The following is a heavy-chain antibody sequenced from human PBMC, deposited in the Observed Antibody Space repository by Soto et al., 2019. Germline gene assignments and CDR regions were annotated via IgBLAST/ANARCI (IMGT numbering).Heavy chain of an antibody. Sequence: QVQLQESGPGLVKPAETLSLTCTVSGGSISSYYWSWIRQPPGMGLEWIGYIYYTGSTNYNPSLKSRVTISVDTSKNQFSLKLSSVTAADTAVYYCARVANGVFLYWGQGTLVTVSS. V-gene: IGHV4-59*01. CDR1: GGSISSYY. CDR2: IYYTGST. CDR3: ARVANGVFLY. D-gene: IGHD2-8*01. J-gene: IGHJ4*02.